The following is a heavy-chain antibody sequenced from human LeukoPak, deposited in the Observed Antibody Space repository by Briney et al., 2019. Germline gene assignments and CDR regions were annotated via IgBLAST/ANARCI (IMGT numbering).Heavy chain of an antibody. D-gene: IGHD3-3*01. CDR1: GFTFSRCS. Sequence: SGGSLRLSCAVSGFTFSRCSLHWVRQAPGKGLEWISYITPSGNNKYYSDSVKGRFTISRDNAKNSVYLQMDSLRAEDTAVYYCARDPSTWNGYSDYWGQGTLVTVSS. CDR2: ITPSGNNK. V-gene: IGHV3-48*01. J-gene: IGHJ4*02. CDR3: ARDPSTWNGYSDY.